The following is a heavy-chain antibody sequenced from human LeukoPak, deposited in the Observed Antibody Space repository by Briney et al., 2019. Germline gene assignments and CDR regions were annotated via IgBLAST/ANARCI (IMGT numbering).Heavy chain of an antibody. D-gene: IGHD6-13*01. CDR1: GGSISSYY. J-gene: IGHJ4*02. V-gene: IGHV4-59*01. CDR2: IYYSGST. CDR3: ARVTGYMVEDYFDY. Sequence: SETLSLTCTVSGGSISSYYWSWIRQPPGKGLEWIGYIYYSGSTNYNPSLKSRVTISVDTSRNQFSLKLSSVTAADTAVYYCARVTGYMVEDYFDYWGQGTLVTVSS.